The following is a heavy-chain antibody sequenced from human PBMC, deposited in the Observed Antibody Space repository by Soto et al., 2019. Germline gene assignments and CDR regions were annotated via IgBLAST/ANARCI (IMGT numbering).Heavy chain of an antibody. D-gene: IGHD3-22*01. V-gene: IGHV4-61*01. Sequence: KASETLSLTCTVSGGSVSSGSYYWSWIRQPPGKGLEWIGYIYYSGSTNYNPSLKSRVTISVDTSKNQFSLKLSSVTAADTAVYYRARAAKDYYDSSGYLLPHFDYWGQGTLVTVSS. CDR1: GGSVSSGSYY. CDR2: IYYSGST. J-gene: IGHJ4*02. CDR3: ARAAKDYYDSSGYLLPHFDY.